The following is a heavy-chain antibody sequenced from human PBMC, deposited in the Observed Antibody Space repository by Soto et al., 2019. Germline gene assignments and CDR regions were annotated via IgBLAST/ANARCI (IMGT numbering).Heavy chain of an antibody. J-gene: IGHJ3*02. Sequence: QVQLQESGPGLVKPSETLSLTCTVSGGSISSYYWSWIRQPPGKGLEWIGYIYYSGSTNYNPSLKSRVTISVDTSKNHFSLKLSSVTAADTAVYYCARVKGYYDILTGYYPFKWYAFDIWGQGTMVTVSS. CDR3: ARVKGYYDILTGYYPFKWYAFDI. CDR2: IYYSGST. CDR1: GGSISSYY. D-gene: IGHD3-9*01. V-gene: IGHV4-59*01.